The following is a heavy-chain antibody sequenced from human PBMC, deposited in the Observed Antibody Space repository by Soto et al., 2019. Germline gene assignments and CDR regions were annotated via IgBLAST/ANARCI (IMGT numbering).Heavy chain of an antibody. CDR2: IYHSGST. Sequence: QVQLQESGPGLVKPSGTLSLTCAVSGGSISSSNWWSWVRQPPGKGLEWIGEIYHSGSTNYNPSLTSRVTISVDKSKNQFALKLSSVTAADTAVYYCARVVGGYYYGMDVWGQGTTVTVSS. J-gene: IGHJ6*02. D-gene: IGHD2-2*01. CDR1: GGSISSSNW. V-gene: IGHV4-4*02. CDR3: ARVVGGYYYGMDV.